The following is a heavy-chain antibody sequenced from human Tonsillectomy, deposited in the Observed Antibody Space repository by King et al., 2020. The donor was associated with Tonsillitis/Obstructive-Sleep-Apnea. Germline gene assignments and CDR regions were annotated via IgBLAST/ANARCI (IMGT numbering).Heavy chain of an antibody. CDR3: ARFVRRRRYSYGSYYYYRDV. J-gene: IGHJ6*03. V-gene: IGHV3-11*01. CDR2: ISSSGSTI. Sequence: QLVQSGGGLVKPGGSLRLSCAASGFTFSDYYMSWIRQAPGKGLEWVSYISSSGSTIYYADSVKGRFTISRDNAKNSLYLQMNSLRAEDTAVYYCARFVRRRRYSYGSYYYYRDVLGKVTTVTVSS. D-gene: IGHD5-18*01. CDR1: GFTFSDYY.